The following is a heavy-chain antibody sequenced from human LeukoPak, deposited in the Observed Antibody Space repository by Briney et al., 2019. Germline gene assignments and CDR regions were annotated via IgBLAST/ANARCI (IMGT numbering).Heavy chain of an antibody. J-gene: IGHJ5*02. V-gene: IGHV3-49*04. Sequence: GSLRLSCTASGFTFGDYAMSWVRQAPGKGLEWVGFIRSKAYGGTTEYAASVKGRFTISRDDSKSIAYLQMNSLKTEDTAVYYCTRDLNGSYPNWFDPWGQGTLVTVSS. CDR3: TRDLNGSYPNWFDP. CDR2: IRSKAYGGTT. D-gene: IGHD1-26*01. CDR1: GFTFGDYA.